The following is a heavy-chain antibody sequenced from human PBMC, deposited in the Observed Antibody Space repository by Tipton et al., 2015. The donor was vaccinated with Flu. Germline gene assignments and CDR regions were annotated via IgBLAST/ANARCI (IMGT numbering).Heavy chain of an antibody. CDR3: ASYYGSGSNAFDI. Sequence: TLSLTCAVYGGSFSGYYWSWIRQPPGKGLEWIGEINHSGSTNYNPSLKSRVTISVDTSKNQFSLKLSSVTAADTAVYYCASYYGSGSNAFDIWGQGTMVTVSS. CDR1: GGSFSGYY. CDR2: INHSGST. J-gene: IGHJ3*02. D-gene: IGHD3-10*01. V-gene: IGHV4-34*01.